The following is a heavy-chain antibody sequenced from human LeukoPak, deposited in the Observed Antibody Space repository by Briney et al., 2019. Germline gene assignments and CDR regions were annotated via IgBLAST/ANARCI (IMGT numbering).Heavy chain of an antibody. D-gene: IGHD4-17*01. CDR2: ISGSGGST. Sequence: GGSLRLSCAASGFTFSSYGMSWVRQAPGKGLEWVSAISGSGGSTYYADSVKGRFTISRDNSKNTLNLQMNSLRAEDTAVYYCAKEIYGDATGGRFQHWGQGTLVTVSS. CDR3: AKEIYGDATGGRFQH. V-gene: IGHV3-23*01. CDR1: GFTFSSYG. J-gene: IGHJ1*01.